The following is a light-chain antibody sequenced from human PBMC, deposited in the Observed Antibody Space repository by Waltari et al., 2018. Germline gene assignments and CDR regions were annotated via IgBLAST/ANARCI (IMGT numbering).Light chain of an antibody. J-gene: IGLJ3*02. CDR3: CSYADSSTLV. Sequence: QSALTQPASASGFPGQSITIPCTGTSRDAGGYTLVSWYQQYPGQAPKLMIYDGSKRPSGVSNRLSGSKSGNTASLTISGLQAEDEADYYCCSYADSSTLVFGGGTKLTVL. CDR1: SRDAGGYTL. CDR2: DGS. V-gene: IGLV2-23*01.